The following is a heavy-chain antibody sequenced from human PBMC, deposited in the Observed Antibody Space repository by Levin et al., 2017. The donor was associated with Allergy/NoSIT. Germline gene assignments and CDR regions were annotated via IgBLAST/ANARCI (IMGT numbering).Heavy chain of an antibody. CDR1: GFTFSSYA. Sequence: GESLKISCAASGFTFSSYAMHWVRQAPGKGLEWVAVISYDGSNKYYADSVKGRFTISRDNSKNTLYLQMNSLRAEDTAVYYCARAPIGYSSSSVPYYFDYWGQGTLVTVSS. CDR3: ARAPIGYSSSSVPYYFDY. J-gene: IGHJ4*02. V-gene: IGHV3-30-3*01. CDR2: ISYDGSNK. D-gene: IGHD6-6*01.